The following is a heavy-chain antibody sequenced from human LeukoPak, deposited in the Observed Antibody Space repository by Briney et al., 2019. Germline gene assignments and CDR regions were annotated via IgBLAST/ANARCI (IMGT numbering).Heavy chain of an antibody. CDR1: GGSLSSHY. V-gene: IGHV4-59*08. CDR2: IYYSGST. D-gene: IGHD3-10*02. Sequence: PSETLSLTCTVSGGSLSSHYGSWIPQPPGRGLEWIGYIYYSGSTNYNPSLKSRVTISVDTSKNHFSLKLSSVTAADTAVYFCATLLSSSYYFDYWGQGTLVTVSS. CDR3: ATLLSSSYYFDY. J-gene: IGHJ4*02.